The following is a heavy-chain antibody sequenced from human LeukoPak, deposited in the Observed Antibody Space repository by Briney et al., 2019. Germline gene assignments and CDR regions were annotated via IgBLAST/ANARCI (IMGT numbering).Heavy chain of an antibody. Sequence: GGSLRLSCAASGFTFSSYWMSWVRQAPGKGLEWMANIKQDGSEKYYVDSVKGRFTISRDNAKNSLYLQMNSLRAEDTAVYYCARDQSDTAMVISDAFDIWGQGTMVTVSS. CDR2: IKQDGSEK. CDR1: GFTFSSYW. V-gene: IGHV3-7*01. J-gene: IGHJ3*02. CDR3: ARDQSDTAMVISDAFDI. D-gene: IGHD5-18*01.